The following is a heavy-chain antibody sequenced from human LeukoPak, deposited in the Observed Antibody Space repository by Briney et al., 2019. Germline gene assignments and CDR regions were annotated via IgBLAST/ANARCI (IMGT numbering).Heavy chain of an antibody. D-gene: IGHD6-19*01. Sequence: ASVKVSFKASGYTFTYYYIHWVRQAPGQGLEWMTYIGPKSADTHYAQKFQGRVTMTLDTSISTDYMELKWLTADDTAVYYCARDGVAGRSDAFDLWGQGTMVTVSS. CDR3: ARDGVAGRSDAFDL. CDR2: IGPKSADT. J-gene: IGHJ3*01. V-gene: IGHV1-2*02. CDR1: GYTFTYYY.